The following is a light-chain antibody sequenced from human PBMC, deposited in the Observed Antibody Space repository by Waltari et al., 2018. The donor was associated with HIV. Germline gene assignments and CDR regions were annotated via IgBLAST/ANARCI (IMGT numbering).Light chain of an antibody. V-gene: IGLV2-8*01. Sequence: QSALTQPPFASGSPGQSVTISCTGSSSDVGGYKYVSWYQHHPGKAPKLIISEVPKRPSGVPNRFPGSSSGNTASLTVSGLQAEEEADYFCTSYAGGLKGVVFGGGTKRTVL. J-gene: IGLJ2*01. CDR2: EVP. CDR1: SSDVGGYKY. CDR3: TSYAGGLKGVV.